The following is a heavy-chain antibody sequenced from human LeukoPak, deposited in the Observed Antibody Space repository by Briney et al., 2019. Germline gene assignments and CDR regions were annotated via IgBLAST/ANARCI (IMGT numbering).Heavy chain of an antibody. CDR1: GFTFDDYG. CDR3: ARERSGSGSYHLDY. J-gene: IGHJ4*02. Sequence: RPGGSLRLSCAASGFTFDDYGMSWVRQAPGKGLEWVSGINWNGGSTGYADSVKGRFTISRDSAKNSLYLQMNSLRAEDTALYYCARERSGSGSYHLDYWGQGTLVTVSS. V-gene: IGHV3-20*04. D-gene: IGHD1-26*01. CDR2: INWNGGST.